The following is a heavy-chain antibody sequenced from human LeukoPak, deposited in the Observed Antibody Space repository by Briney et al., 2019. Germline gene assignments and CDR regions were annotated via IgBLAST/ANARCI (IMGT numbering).Heavy chain of an antibody. CDR1: GYTFSGYY. CDR3: ARVYYYDSSGYYQPFDY. V-gene: IGHV1-2*06. D-gene: IGHD3-22*01. J-gene: IGHJ4*02. CDR2: INPNSGGT. Sequence: ASVKVSCKASGYTFSGYYIHWVRQAPGQGLEWMGRINPNSGGTNYAQKFQGRVTMTRDTSISTAYMELSRPRSDDTAVYYCARVYYYDSSGYYQPFDYWGQGTLVTVSS.